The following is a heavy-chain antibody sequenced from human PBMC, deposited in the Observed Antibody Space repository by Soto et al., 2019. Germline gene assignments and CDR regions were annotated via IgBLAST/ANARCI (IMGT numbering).Heavy chain of an antibody. V-gene: IGHV1-46*03. D-gene: IGHD2-2*01. CDR1: GYTFTSYY. J-gene: IGHJ6*03. Sequence: GASVKVSCKASGYTFTSYYMHWVRQAPGQGLEWMGIINPSGGSTSYAQKFQGRVTMTRDTSTSTVYMELSSLRSEDTAVYYCARTCDPPPEAVGSTSCPYYMDVWGKGTTVTVSS. CDR2: INPSGGST. CDR3: ARTCDPPPEAVGSTSCPYYMDV.